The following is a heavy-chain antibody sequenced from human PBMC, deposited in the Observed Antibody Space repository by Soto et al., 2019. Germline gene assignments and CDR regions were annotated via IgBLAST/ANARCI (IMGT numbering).Heavy chain of an antibody. Sequence: GGSLRLSCVAFGFTFSSYSMSWVRQAPGKGLEWVSGFRAGGDDGTTYYAHSVKGRFTISRDNSKNTLFLQMHSLRAEDTAIYYCAKKVNSGSGSQYFDYFGQGTLVTVSS. CDR2: FRAGGDDGTT. J-gene: IGHJ4*02. D-gene: IGHD3-10*01. V-gene: IGHV3-23*01. CDR1: GFTFSSYS. CDR3: AKKVNSGSGSQYFDY.